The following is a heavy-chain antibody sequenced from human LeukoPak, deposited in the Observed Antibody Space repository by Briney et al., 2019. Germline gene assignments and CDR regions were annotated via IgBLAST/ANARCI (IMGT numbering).Heavy chain of an antibody. D-gene: IGHD6-6*01. CDR2: IYYSGST. J-gene: IGHJ4*02. CDR1: GGSISSYY. CDR3: ARGSIRGSGFDY. V-gene: IGHV4-59*01. Sequence: PSETLSPTCTVSGGSISSYYWSWIRQPPGKGLEWIGYIYYSGSTNYNPSLKSRVTISVDTSKNQFSLKLSSVTAADTAVYYCARGSIRGSGFDYWGQGTLVTVSS.